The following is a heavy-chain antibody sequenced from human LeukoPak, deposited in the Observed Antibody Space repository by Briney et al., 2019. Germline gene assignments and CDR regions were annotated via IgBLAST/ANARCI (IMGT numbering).Heavy chain of an antibody. Sequence: GGSLRLSCAASGFTFSSYAMSWVRQAPGKGPEWVSTISGSGGSTYYADSVKGRFTISRDNSKNTLYLQMNSLRAEDTAVYYCAKRRGRGIAAAGTFDYWGQGTLVTVSS. CDR2: ISGSGGST. CDR1: GFTFSSYA. V-gene: IGHV3-23*01. D-gene: IGHD6-13*01. CDR3: AKRRGRGIAAAGTFDY. J-gene: IGHJ4*02.